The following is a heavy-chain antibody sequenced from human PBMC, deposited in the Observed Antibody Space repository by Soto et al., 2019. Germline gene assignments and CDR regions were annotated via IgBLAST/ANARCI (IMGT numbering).Heavy chain of an antibody. J-gene: IGHJ4*02. V-gene: IGHV3-23*01. D-gene: IGHD2-21*02. CDR3: AKVPAYCGGDCYSPGYFDY. CDR1: GLTFSSYG. Sequence: GGSLRLSCAPSGLTFSSYGMHWVRQAPGKGLEWVSVISDSGGSKYYADSVKGRFTISRDNSKNTLYLQMNSLRAEDTAVYYCAKVPAYCGGDCYSPGYFDYWGQGTLVTVSS. CDR2: ISDSGGSK.